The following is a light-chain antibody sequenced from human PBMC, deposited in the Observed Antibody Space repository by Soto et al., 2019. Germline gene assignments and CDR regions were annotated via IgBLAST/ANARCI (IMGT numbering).Light chain of an antibody. Sequence: EIVMTQSPATLSVSPRARATLSCRASQSVSSNLAWYQQKPGQAPRLLIYGASTRATGIPARFSGSGSGTEFTLTISSLQSEDFAVYYCQQYNNWPRTFGQGTKVDIK. CDR3: QQYNNWPRT. V-gene: IGKV3-15*01. CDR2: GAS. J-gene: IGKJ1*01. CDR1: QSVSSN.